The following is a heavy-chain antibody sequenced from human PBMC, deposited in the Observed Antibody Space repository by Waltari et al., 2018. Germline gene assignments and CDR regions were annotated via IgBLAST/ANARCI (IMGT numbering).Heavy chain of an antibody. CDR3: ARDATTTTVPALSYYYYYGMDV. J-gene: IGHJ6*02. CDR2: IYHSGST. Sequence: QVQLQESGPGLVKPSETLSLTCTVPGYPLSSGYYWGWIRQPPGTGLEGIGGIYHSGSTYYNPSLKSRVTISVDTSKNQFSLKLSSVTAADTAVYYCARDATTTTVPALSYYYYYGMDVWGQGTTVTVSS. V-gene: IGHV4-38-2*02. D-gene: IGHD4-17*01. CDR1: GYPLSSGYY.